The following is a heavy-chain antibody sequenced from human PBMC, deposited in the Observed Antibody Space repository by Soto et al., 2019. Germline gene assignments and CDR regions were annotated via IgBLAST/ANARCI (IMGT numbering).Heavy chain of an antibody. CDR3: ARRPDAFDI. J-gene: IGHJ3*02. CDR2: ISGDGLST. V-gene: IGHV3-23*01. Sequence: PGGSLRLSCAGSGSTFTDLTMTWVRQAPGKGLEWVSAISGDGLSTYYAGSVKGRFTISRDNSKTTLYLQMNSLRAEDTAVYYCARRPDAFDIWGRGTMVTVSS. CDR1: GSTFTDLT.